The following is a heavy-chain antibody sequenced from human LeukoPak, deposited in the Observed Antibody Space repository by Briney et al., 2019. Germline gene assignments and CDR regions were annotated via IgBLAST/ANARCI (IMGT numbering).Heavy chain of an antibody. CDR3: TRIIKPGSFDY. Sequence: PGGSLSLSCAASGFTFNNARMSWVRQAPGKGLEWVGRIKSKTDGGTTDYAAPVKGRFTISRDDSKNTLYLQMNSLKIEDTTVYYCTRIIKPGSFDYWGQGVLVTVSS. V-gene: IGHV3-15*01. D-gene: IGHD1-26*01. CDR2: IKSKTDGGTT. CDR1: GFTFNNAR. J-gene: IGHJ4*02.